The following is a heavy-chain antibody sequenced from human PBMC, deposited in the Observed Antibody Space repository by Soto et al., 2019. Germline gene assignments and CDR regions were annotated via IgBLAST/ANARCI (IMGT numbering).Heavy chain of an antibody. V-gene: IGHV4-30-4*01. Sequence: SETLSLTCTVSGGSISSGDYYWSWIRQPPGKGLEWLGYIYYSGSTYYNSSLNSRVTISVDTSKTQFSLKLRSVTAADTAVYYCPRGTAAAAIPPPGPFDPWGQGTLVTVSS. CDR2: IYYSGST. CDR1: GGSISSGDYY. CDR3: PRGTAAAAIPPPGPFDP. D-gene: IGHD6-13*01. J-gene: IGHJ5*02.